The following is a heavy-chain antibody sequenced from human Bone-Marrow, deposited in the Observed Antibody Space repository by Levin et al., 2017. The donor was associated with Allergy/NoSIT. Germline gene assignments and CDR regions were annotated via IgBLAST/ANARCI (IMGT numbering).Heavy chain of an antibody. CDR1: GFNFRNYA. V-gene: IGHV3-30*04. CDR2: VSYDESNT. Sequence: GGSLRLSCAASGFNFRNYAMRWVRQAPGKGLEWLAVVSYDESNTYYAHPVKGRFTVSRDNSKSTLYLQMDSLKPDDTAGLNCEKPQGLRQPLVAGSHGMDVWGQGTTVIVSS. J-gene: IGHJ6*02. CDR3: EKPQGLRQPLVAGSHGMDV. D-gene: IGHD2-8*02.